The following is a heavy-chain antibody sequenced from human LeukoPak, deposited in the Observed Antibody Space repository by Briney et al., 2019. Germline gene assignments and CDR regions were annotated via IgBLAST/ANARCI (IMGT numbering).Heavy chain of an antibody. CDR1: GYTFTDYA. D-gene: IGHD6-19*01. Sequence: ASVRVSCKASGYTFTDYALHWVRQAPEQSLEWMGWITTGRGETRYSQDFQRRITLTRDKSANTVYMDLSDLTSEDTAVYYCARGGQQWRGGNYFDSWGQGTLVAVSS. CDR2: ITTGRGET. CDR3: ARGGQQWRGGNYFDS. V-gene: IGHV1-3*03. J-gene: IGHJ4*02.